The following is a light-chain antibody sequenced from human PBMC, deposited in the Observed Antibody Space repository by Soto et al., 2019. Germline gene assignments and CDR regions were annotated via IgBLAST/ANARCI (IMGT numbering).Light chain of an antibody. CDR3: AAWDDSLNGPV. V-gene: IGLV1-44*01. CDR1: SSNIEHNT. CDR2: SNN. Sequence: QSVLTQPPSASGTPGQRVTISCSGSSSNIEHNTVNWYQQLPGTAPKLLIYSNNQRPPGVPDRFSASKSGTSASLAISGLQSEDEADYYCAAWDDSLNGPVFGGGTKLTVL. J-gene: IGLJ2*01.